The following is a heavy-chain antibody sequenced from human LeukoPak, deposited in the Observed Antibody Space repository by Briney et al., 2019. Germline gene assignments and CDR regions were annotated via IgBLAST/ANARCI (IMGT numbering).Heavy chain of an antibody. J-gene: IGHJ3*02. D-gene: IGHD6-19*01. Sequence: ASVKVSCKVSGYTLTELSMHWVRQAPGKGLEWMGGFDPEDGETIYAQKFQGRVTMTEDTSTDTAYMELSSLRSEDTAVYYCAAGGLVGYSSGWYDAFDIWGQGTMVTVSS. V-gene: IGHV1-24*01. CDR3: AAGGLVGYSSGWYDAFDI. CDR1: GYTLTELS. CDR2: FDPEDGET.